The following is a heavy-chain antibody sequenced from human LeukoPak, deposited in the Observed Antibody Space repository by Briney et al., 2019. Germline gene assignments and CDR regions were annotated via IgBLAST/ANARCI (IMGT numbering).Heavy chain of an antibody. CDR2: INPNSGGT. D-gene: IGHD6-6*01. Sequence: AASVKVSCKVSGYTLTELSMHWVRQAPGQGLEWMGWINPNSGGTNYAQKFQGRVTMTRDTSISTAYMELSRLRSDDTAVYYCARAEQLVYYFDYWGQGTLVTVSS. V-gene: IGHV1-2*02. J-gene: IGHJ4*02. CDR1: GYTLTELS. CDR3: ARAEQLVYYFDY.